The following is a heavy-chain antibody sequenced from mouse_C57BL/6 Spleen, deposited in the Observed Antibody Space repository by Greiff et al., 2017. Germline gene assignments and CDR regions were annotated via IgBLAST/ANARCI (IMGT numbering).Heavy chain of an antibody. J-gene: IGHJ1*03. V-gene: IGHV1-53*01. D-gene: IGHD1-1*01. CDR3: VAYYGSSYGYFDV. Sequence: QVQLKQSGTELVKPGASVKLSCKASGYTFTSYWMHWVKQRPGQGLEWIGNINPSNGGTNYNEKFKSKATLTVDKSSSTAYMQLSSLTSEDSAVYYCVAYYGSSYGYFDVWGTGTTVTVSS. CDR2: INPSNGGT. CDR1: GYTFTSYW.